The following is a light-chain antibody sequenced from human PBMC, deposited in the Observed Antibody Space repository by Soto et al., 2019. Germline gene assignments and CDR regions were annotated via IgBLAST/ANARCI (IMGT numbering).Light chain of an antibody. CDR2: GNS. Sequence: QSVLTQPPSVSGAPGQRVTISCTGSSSNIGAGYDVHWYQQLPGTAPKLLIYGNSNRPSGVPDRFSGSKSGTSASLAITGLQAEEEDDYYCQSYDRSLSGSVFGGGTKVTVL. CDR3: QSYDRSLSGSV. CDR1: SSNIGAGYD. J-gene: IGLJ2*01. V-gene: IGLV1-40*01.